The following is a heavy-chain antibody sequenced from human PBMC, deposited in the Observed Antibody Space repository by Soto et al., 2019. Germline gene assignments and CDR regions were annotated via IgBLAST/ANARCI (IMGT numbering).Heavy chain of an antibody. D-gene: IGHD3-16*01. CDR3: NRCGGDARE. CDR1: GFSFSDVY. V-gene: IGHV3-15*07. J-gene: IGHJ4*02. Sequence: EVQLVESGGGLVKPGGSLRLSCAASGFSFSDVYMNWVRQAPGRGLQWVGRIKSKSHGGTTEYAAPVKGRFTISRDDSKSTLYLQMNSLKIEDTATYYYNRCGGDAREGGQGTLVTVSS. CDR2: IKSKSHGGTT.